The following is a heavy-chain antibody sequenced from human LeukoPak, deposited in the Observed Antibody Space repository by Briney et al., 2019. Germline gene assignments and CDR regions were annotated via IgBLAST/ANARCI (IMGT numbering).Heavy chain of an antibody. V-gene: IGHV1-24*01. CDR3: ATPIRGYCSGGSCYDAFDI. D-gene: IGHD2-15*01. CDR2: FDPEDGET. Sequence: ASVKVSCKVSGYTLTELSMHWVRQAPGKGLEWMGGFDPEDGETIYAQKFQGRVTMTEDTSTDTAYMELSSLRSEDTAVYYCATPIRGYCSGGSCYDAFDIWDQGTMVTVSS. J-gene: IGHJ3*02. CDR1: GYTLTELS.